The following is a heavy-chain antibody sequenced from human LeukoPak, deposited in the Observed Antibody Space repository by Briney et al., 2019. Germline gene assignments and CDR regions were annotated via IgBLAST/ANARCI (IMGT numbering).Heavy chain of an antibody. J-gene: IGHJ3*01. CDR2: ISWNSGSI. V-gene: IGHV3-9*01. Sequence: GRSLRLSCAASGFTFDDYAMHWVRQAPGKGLEWVSGISWNSGSIGYADSVKGRFTISRDNSKNTLYLQMNSLRADDTAVYYCAMKAVPRPRLYDAFDFWGQGAVVTVSS. CDR3: AMKAVPRPRLYDAFDF. D-gene: IGHD2-2*02. CDR1: GFTFDDYA.